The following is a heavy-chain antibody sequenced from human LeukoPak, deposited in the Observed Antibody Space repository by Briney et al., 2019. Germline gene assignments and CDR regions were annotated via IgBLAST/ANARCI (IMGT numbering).Heavy chain of an antibody. CDR1: GYTVTSYG. Sequence: ASVKVSCKASGYTVTSYGISWVRQAPGQGLEWMGWISAYNGNTNYAQKLQGRVTMTTDESTSTAYMELSSLRSEDTAVYYCAREPIAAAWLDAFDIWGQGTMVTVSS. CDR3: AREPIAAAWLDAFDI. J-gene: IGHJ3*02. CDR2: ISAYNGNT. V-gene: IGHV1-18*01. D-gene: IGHD6-13*01.